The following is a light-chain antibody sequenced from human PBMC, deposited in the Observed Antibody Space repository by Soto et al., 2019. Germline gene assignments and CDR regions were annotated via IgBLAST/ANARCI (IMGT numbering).Light chain of an antibody. Sequence: LAPSAASVCAPVGDRATITCLASQGIRSALGLYQQKPGQAPRLHIYGLASSGTGIPDRFSVSGAGTDFTLTISRLEPEDFAVYYCQQYGDSRHSFGGGTKVDIK. V-gene: IGKV3-20*01. CDR1: QGIRSA. J-gene: IGKJ4*01. CDR2: GLA. CDR3: QQYGDSRHS.